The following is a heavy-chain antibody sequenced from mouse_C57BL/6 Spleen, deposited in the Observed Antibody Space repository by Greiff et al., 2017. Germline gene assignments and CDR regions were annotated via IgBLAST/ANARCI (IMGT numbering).Heavy chain of an antibody. D-gene: IGHD1-1*01. J-gene: IGHJ1*03. CDR3: ARCGTTLSYFDV. CDR1: GYTFTSYG. CDR2: IYPRSGNT. V-gene: IGHV1-81*01. Sequence: VKLVESGAELARPGASVKLSCKASGYTFTSYGISWVKQRTGQGLEWIGEIYPRSGNTYYNEKFKGKATLTADKSSSTAYMELRSLTSEDSAVYFCARCGTTLSYFDVWGTGTTVTVSS.